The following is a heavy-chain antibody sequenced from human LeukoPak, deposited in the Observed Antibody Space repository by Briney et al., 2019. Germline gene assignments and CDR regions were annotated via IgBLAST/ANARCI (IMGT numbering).Heavy chain of an antibody. D-gene: IGHD2-15*01. CDR2: IYYSGST. Sequence: SETLSLTCTVSGGSISSSSYYWGWIRQPPGKGLEWIGSIYYSGSTYYNPSLKSRVTISVDTSKNQFSLKLSSVTAADTAVYYCAREGYCSGGSCYHFDYWGQGTLVTVSS. CDR3: AREGYCSGGSCYHFDY. V-gene: IGHV4-39*07. J-gene: IGHJ4*02. CDR1: GGSISSSSYY.